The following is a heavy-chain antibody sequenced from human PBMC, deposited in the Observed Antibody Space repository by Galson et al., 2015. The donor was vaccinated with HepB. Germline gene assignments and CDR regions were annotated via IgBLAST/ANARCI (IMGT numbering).Heavy chain of an antibody. J-gene: IGHJ4*02. Sequence: SLRLSCAASGFTFSSYAMSWVRQAPGKGLEWVSGISGRGDSTYYADSVKGRFTISRDNSKNTLYLQMNSLRAEDTAVYYCAKRTIFGVAEFDYWGQGTLVTVSS. CDR1: GFTFSSYA. V-gene: IGHV3-23*01. D-gene: IGHD3-3*01. CDR3: AKRTIFGVAEFDY. CDR2: ISGRGDST.